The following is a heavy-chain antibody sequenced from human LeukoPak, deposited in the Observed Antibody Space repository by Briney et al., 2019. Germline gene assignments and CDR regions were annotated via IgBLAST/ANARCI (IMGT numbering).Heavy chain of an antibody. CDR1: GGSISSSGYY. CDR2: IYYSGNT. CDR3: AREDYYDSSGYLDY. Sequence: SQPLSLTCTVSGGSISSSGYYWSWLRQHPGKGLEWIGYIYYSGNTYYNPSLKTRVTISVDTSKNQFSLKLFSVTAADTAVYYCAREDYYDSSGYLDYWGQGTLVTVSS. J-gene: IGHJ4*02. V-gene: IGHV4-31*03. D-gene: IGHD3-22*01.